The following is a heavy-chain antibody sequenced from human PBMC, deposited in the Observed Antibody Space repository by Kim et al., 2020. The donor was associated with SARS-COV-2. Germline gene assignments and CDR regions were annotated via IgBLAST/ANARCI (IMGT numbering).Heavy chain of an antibody. Sequence: GGSLRLSCAASGFTFSDYYMSWIRQAPGKGLEWVSYISSSSSYTNYADSVKGRFTITRANAKSSLYLQMNSQRAKDTAVYYCERTKYSSSWYTQTVDAF. CDR3: ERTKYSSSWYTQTVDAF. D-gene: IGHD6-13*01. CDR2: ISSSSSYT. J-gene: IGHJ3*01. V-gene: IGHV3-11*03. CDR1: GFTFSDYY.